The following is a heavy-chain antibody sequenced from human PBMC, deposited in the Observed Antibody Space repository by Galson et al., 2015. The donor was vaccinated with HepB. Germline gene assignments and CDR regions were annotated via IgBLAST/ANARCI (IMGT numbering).Heavy chain of an antibody. J-gene: IGHJ6*02. CDR3: ARDPRPYTTYGDYSSAAGYYYYYGMDV. CDR2: INPSGGST. D-gene: IGHD4-17*01. Sequence: SVKVSCKASGYTFTSYYMHWVRQAPGQGLEWMGIINPSGGSTSYAQKFQGRVTMTRDTSTSTVYMELSSLRSEDTAVYYCARDPRPYTTYGDYSSAAGYYYYYGMDVWGQGTTVTVSS. V-gene: IGHV1-46*01. CDR1: GYTFTSYY.